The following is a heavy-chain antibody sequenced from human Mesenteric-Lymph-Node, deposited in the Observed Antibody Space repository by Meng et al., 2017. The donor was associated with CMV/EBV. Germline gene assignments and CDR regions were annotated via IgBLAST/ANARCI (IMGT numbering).Heavy chain of an antibody. Sequence: SETLSLTCTVSGGSISSSSYYWGWIRQPPGKGLEWIGSIYYSGSTYYNPSLKSRVTISIDTSNNQFFLKMTSVTAADTAMYYCARVGGARSPPGVWGQGTLVTVSS. D-gene: IGHD3-16*01. V-gene: IGHV4-39*07. CDR1: GGSISSSSYY. CDR3: ARVGGARSPPGV. CDR2: IYYSGST. J-gene: IGHJ4*02.